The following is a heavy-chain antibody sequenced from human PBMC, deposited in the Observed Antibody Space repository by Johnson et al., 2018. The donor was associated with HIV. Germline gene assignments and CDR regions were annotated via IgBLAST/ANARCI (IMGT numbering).Heavy chain of an antibody. J-gene: IGHJ3*02. D-gene: IGHD6-19*01. CDR2: ISFSDSTI. Sequence: QVQLVESGGGVVRPGGSLRLSCVASGFTFSDYYMSWIRQAPGKGLEWVSYISFSDSTIYSADSVQGRFTISRDNSKNTLYLQMNSLRGEDTAVYYCTRDSVAPDAFDIWGQGTIVTVSS. CDR3: TRDSVAPDAFDI. CDR1: GFTFSDYY. V-gene: IGHV3-11*04.